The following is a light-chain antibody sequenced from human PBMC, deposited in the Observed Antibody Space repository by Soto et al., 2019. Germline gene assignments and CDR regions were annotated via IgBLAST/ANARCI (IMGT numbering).Light chain of an antibody. Sequence: DIVMTQSPDSLAVSLGERATINCKSSQSVLYSSNNKNYLAWYQQKPGQPPKLLIYWASTRESGVPDRFSGSGSGTDFTLTISSLKAEDVAVYYCQQYYSTPRTFGQGNKLEIK. CDR1: QSVLYSSNNKNY. V-gene: IGKV4-1*01. CDR3: QQYYSTPRT. CDR2: WAS. J-gene: IGKJ2*01.